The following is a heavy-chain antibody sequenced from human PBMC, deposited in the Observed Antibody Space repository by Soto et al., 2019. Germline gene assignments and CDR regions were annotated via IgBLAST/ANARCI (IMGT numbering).Heavy chain of an antibody. CDR3: AKDADGDCTNGVCPEFDY. CDR1: GFTFTTYA. Sequence: GGSLRLSCAASGFTFTTYAMSWVRQAPGKGLEWVSTISGSGGSKYYLDSVKGRFTISRDNSKNTLYLQTNSLRAEDTAVYYCAKDADGDCTNGVCPEFDYWGQGTLVTVSS. D-gene: IGHD2-8*01. V-gene: IGHV3-23*01. CDR2: ISGSGGSK. J-gene: IGHJ4*02.